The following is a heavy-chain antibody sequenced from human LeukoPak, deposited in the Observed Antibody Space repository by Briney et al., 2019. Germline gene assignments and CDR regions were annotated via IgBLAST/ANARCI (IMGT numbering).Heavy chain of an antibody. V-gene: IGHV3-30*18. D-gene: IGHD3-10*01. CDR3: AKASNSGYFYGSGRFENWFDA. CDR1: GFSFSAYG. Sequence: GGSLRLSCGTSGFSFSAYGMHWVRQAPGKGLEWVALISYDGGNKLYADSVKGRFTISRDNSKNTMSLQMNSLRAEDTALYFCAKASNSGYFYGSGRFENWFDAWGQGTLITVSS. J-gene: IGHJ5*02. CDR2: ISYDGGNK.